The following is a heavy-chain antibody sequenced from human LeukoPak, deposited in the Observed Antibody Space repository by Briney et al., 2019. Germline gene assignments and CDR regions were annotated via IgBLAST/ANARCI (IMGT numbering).Heavy chain of an antibody. D-gene: IGHD1-26*01. CDR3: ARHPGATDY. Sequence: SETLSLTCAVSGYSISSGYYCGWIRQPPGKGLEWIGSIYHSGSTYYNPSLKSRVTISVDTSKNQFSLKLSSVTAADTAVYYCARHPGATDYWGQGTLVTVSS. CDR1: GYSISSGYY. CDR2: IYHSGST. J-gene: IGHJ4*02. V-gene: IGHV4-38-2*01.